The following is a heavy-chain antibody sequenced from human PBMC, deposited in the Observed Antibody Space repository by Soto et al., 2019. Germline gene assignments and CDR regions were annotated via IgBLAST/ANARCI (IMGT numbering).Heavy chain of an antibody. CDR1: GYRFTSYW. Sequence: PGESLKISCDDSGYRFTSYWTAWVRQMPGKGLEWMGIVYVDDSDTKYSPSFEGQVTISADKPLNSAYLQWTSLRASDTAMYYCARVRILSGLFRSFDYWGQGTQVTVSS. D-gene: IGHD3-10*01. J-gene: IGHJ4*02. V-gene: IGHV5-51*01. CDR2: VYVDDSDT. CDR3: ARVRILSGLFRSFDY.